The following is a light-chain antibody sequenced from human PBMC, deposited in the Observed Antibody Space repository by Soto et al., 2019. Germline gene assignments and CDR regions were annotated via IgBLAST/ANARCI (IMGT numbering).Light chain of an antibody. J-gene: IGKJ2*01. CDR1: QSVSSSY. V-gene: IGKV3-20*01. CDR2: GAS. Sequence: EIVLTQSPGTLSLSPGERATLSCRASQSVSSSYLAWYQQKPGQAPRLLIYGASSRATGIPDRFIGSGSGTDFTLTISRLEPEDFAVYYCQQYGIPYTFGQGTKLEIK. CDR3: QQYGIPYT.